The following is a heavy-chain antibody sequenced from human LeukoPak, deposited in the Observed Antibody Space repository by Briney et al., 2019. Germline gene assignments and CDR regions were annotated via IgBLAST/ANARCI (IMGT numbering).Heavy chain of an antibody. J-gene: IGHJ5*02. V-gene: IGHV3-53*01. CDR2: MYSGGDT. Sequence: GGSLRLSCAASGFTVSDNYMSWVRQAPGKGLEWVSVMYSGGDTYYANSVKGRFTFSRDISKNTPFLQMNGLTTEDTAMYYCARDAPQVPAAGVLASWGQGTLVTVSS. CDR1: GFTVSDNY. CDR3: ARDAPQVPAAGVLAS. D-gene: IGHD6-13*01.